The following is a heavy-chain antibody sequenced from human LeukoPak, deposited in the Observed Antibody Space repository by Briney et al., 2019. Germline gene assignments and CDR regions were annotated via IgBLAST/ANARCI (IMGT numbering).Heavy chain of an antibody. Sequence: GGSLRLSCAASGLTFDDYAMHWVRQAPGKGLEWVSGISWNSFNIDYADSVKGRFTISRDNAKNSLYLQMNSLSPEDTALYFCAKDIGRGSWYPYYHGMDVWGQGTTVTVSS. CDR2: ISWNSFNI. D-gene: IGHD6-13*01. CDR3: AKDIGRGSWYPYYHGMDV. J-gene: IGHJ6*02. CDR1: GLTFDDYA. V-gene: IGHV3-9*01.